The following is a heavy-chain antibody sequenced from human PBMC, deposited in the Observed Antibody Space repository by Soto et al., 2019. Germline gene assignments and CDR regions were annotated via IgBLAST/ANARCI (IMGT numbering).Heavy chain of an antibody. D-gene: IGHD2-8*02. CDR2: IYYSGST. CDR3: AREVAAYWLIDY. CDR1: GGSISSSSYY. J-gene: IGHJ4*02. V-gene: IGHV4-39*02. Sequence: QLQLQESGPGLVKPSETLSLTCTVSGGSISSSSYYWGWIRQPPGKGLEWIGSIYYSGSTYYNPSLKSRVTISVDTSKNQFSLKLSSVTAADTAVYYCAREVAAYWLIDYWGQGTLVTVSS.